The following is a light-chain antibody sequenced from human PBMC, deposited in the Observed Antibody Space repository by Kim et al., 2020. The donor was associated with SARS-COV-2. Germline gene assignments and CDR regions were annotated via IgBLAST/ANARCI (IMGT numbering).Light chain of an antibody. CDR2: YDS. J-gene: IGLJ2*01. V-gene: IGLV3-21*01. CDR1: NIGSKS. CDR3: QVWGVGVV. Sequence: SYELTQPPSVSVAPGKTARITCGRNNIGSKSVHWYQQKPGQAPVLVIYYDSDRPSGIPERFSGSNSGNTATLTISRVEAGDEADYYCQVWGVGVVFG.